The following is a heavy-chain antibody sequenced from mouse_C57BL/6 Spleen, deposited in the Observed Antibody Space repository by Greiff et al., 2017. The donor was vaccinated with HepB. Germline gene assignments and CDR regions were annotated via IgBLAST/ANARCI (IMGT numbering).Heavy chain of an antibody. D-gene: IGHD6-1*01. CDR1: GYTFTSYW. CDR3: ARWGSLWYFDV. CDR2: IDPSDSET. V-gene: IGHV1-52*01. Sequence: QVQLQQSGAELVRPGSSVKLSCKASGYTFTSYWMHWVKQRPIQGLEWIGNIDPSDSETHYNQKFKDKATLTVDKSSSTAYMQLSSLTSEDSAVYYCARWGSLWYFDVWGTGTTVTVSS. J-gene: IGHJ1*03.